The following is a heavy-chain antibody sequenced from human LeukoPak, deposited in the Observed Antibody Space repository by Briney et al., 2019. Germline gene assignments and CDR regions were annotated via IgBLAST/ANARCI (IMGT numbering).Heavy chain of an antibody. D-gene: IGHD3-22*01. V-gene: IGHV5-51*01. CDR2: IYPDDSDT. CDR1: GYTFSNYW. J-gene: IGHJ4*02. CDR3: ARRIYSSGYYYLDR. Sequence: GESLKISCKGSGYTFSNYWIVWVRQMPGKGLEWMGIIYPDDSDTRYSPSFEGQVTISADTSINTVYMQWSSLKASDTAMYYCARRIYSSGYYYLDRWGQGTLVTVSS.